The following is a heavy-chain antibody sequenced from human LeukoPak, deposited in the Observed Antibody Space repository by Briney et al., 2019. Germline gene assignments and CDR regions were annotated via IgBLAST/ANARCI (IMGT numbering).Heavy chain of an antibody. J-gene: IGHJ4*02. D-gene: IGHD6-19*01. V-gene: IGHV4-30-2*01. CDR2: TLHSGRT. CDR3: ARVGIAVAGTPFDH. CDR1: GGSISSGGY. Sequence: PSETLSLTCTVSGGSISSGGYWSWIRQTPGRGLEWIGYTLHSGRTYYNPPLKSRVTISVDRSKNQFSLKVSSMTAADTAVYYCARVGIAVAGTPFDHWGQGTLVTVSS.